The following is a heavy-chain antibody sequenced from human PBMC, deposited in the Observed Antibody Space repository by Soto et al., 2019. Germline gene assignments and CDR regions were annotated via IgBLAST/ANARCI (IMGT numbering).Heavy chain of an antibody. V-gene: IGHV3-15*01. Sequence: EVQLVESGGGLVKPGGSLRLSCAASGFTFSNAWMSWVRQAPGKGLEWVGRIKSKTDGGTTDYAAPVKGRFTISRDDSKNTLYLQMNSPKTEDTAVYYCTTESPGYCSSTSCHGGEYWGQGTLVTVSS. J-gene: IGHJ4*02. CDR2: IKSKTDGGTT. CDR1: GFTFSNAW. CDR3: TTESPGYCSSTSCHGGEY. D-gene: IGHD2-2*01.